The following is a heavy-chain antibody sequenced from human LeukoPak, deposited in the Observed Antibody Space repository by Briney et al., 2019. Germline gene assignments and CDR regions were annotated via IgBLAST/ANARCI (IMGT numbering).Heavy chain of an antibody. D-gene: IGHD3-22*01. J-gene: IGHJ3*02. V-gene: IGHV3-23*01. CDR3: AKDRYYDSSGYYATGDAFDI. CDR2: ISGSGGST. Sequence: GGSLRLSCAASGFTFSSYAMSWVRQAPGKGLEWVSAISGSGGSTYYADSVKGRFTISRDNSKNTLYLQMNSLRAEDTAVYYCAKDRYYDSSGYYATGDAFDIWGQGTMVTVSS. CDR1: GFTFSSYA.